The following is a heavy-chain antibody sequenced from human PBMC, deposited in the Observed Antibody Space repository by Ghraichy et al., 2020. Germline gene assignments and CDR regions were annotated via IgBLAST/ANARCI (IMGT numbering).Heavy chain of an antibody. CDR3: ARGTTTP. V-gene: IGHV1-8*01. Sequence: ASVKVSCKASGYTFTSHDINCERQATGQGLEWMGWMNPNSGNTGYAQKFQGRVTMTRNTSISTAYMDLSSLRSEDTAVYYCARGTTTPWGQLTLVTVSS. CDR1: GYTFTSHD. D-gene: IGHD2/OR15-2a*01. J-gene: IGHJ5*02. CDR2: MNPNSGNT.